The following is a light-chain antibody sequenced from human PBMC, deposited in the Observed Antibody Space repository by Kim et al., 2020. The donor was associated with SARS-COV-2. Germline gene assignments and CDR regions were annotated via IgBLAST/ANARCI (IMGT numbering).Light chain of an antibody. V-gene: IGLV3-21*04. CDR1: NIGSNS. J-gene: IGLJ1*01. CDR3: QVWDTSSDYQYV. Sequence: SYELTQPPSVSVAPGKTARITCGGDNIGSNSVHWYQKKSGQAAVLVMYFDGDRPAENPERFSASKSGDTATLTINKVEAGDEADYYCQVWDTSSDYQYVFGTGTKVTVL. CDR2: FDG.